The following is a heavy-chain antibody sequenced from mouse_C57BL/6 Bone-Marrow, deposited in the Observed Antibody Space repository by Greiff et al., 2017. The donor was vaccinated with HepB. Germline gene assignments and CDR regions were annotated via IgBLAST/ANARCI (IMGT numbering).Heavy chain of an antibody. CDR3: ARSRFYYDYDGYAMDY. Sequence: QVTLKVSGPGILQSSQTLSLTCSFSGFSLSTSGMGVSWIRQPSGKGLEWLAHIYWDDDKRYNPSLKSRLTISKDTSRNQVFLKITSVDTADTATYYCARSRFYYDYDGYAMDYWGQGTSVTVSS. V-gene: IGHV8-12*01. CDR1: GFSLSTSGMG. J-gene: IGHJ4*01. D-gene: IGHD2-4*01. CDR2: IYWDDDK.